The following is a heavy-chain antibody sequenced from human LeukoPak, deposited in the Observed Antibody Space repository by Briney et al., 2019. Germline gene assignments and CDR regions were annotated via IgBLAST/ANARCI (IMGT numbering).Heavy chain of an antibody. D-gene: IGHD1-14*01. V-gene: IGHV3-11*05. CDR1: GFTFSDYH. J-gene: IGHJ6*02. CDR2: IVSSSSYT. CDR3: ARDIDLNAGIMDV. Sequence: GGSLRLSCAASGFTFSDYHMGWIRQAPGKGLEWVSFIVSSSSYTNYADSVKGRFTISRDNAKNSLYLQMNSLRAEDTAVYYCARDIDLNAGIMDVWGQGTTVTVSS.